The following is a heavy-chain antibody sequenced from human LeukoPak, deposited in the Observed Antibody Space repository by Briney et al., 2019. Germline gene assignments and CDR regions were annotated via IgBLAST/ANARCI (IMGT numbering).Heavy chain of an antibody. J-gene: IGHJ4*02. CDR3: ARVSVGSN. V-gene: IGHV3-30-3*01. Sequence: GRSLRLSCAASGFTFSSYAMHWVRQAPGKGLEWVAVISYDGSNKYYADSVKGRFTISRDNSKNTLYLQMNSLRAEDTAVYYCARVSVGSNWGQGTLVTVSS. CDR2: ISYDGSNK. D-gene: IGHD2/OR15-2a*01. CDR1: GFTFSSYA.